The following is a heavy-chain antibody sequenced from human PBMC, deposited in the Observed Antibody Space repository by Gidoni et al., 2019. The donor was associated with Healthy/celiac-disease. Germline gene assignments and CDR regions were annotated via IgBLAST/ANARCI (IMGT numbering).Heavy chain of an antibody. CDR3: AKDEGEGQWLVPLDY. CDR2: ISYDGSNK. J-gene: IGHJ4*02. CDR1: GFTFSSYG. D-gene: IGHD6-19*01. V-gene: IGHV3-30*18. Sequence: QVQLVESGGGVVQPGRSLRLSCAASGFTFSSYGMHWVRQAPGKGLEWVAVISYDGSNKYYADSVKGRFTISRDNSKNTLYLQMNSLRAEDTAVYYCAKDEGEGQWLVPLDYWGQGTLVTVSS.